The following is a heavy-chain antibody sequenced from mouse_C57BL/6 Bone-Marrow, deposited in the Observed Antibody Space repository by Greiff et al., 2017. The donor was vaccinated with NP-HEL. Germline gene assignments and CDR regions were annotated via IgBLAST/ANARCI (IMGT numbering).Heavy chain of an antibody. D-gene: IGHD6-5*01. V-gene: IGHV3-6*01. CDR1: GYSITSGYY. CDR3: ARAYLGFAY. CDR2: ISYDGSN. Sequence: EVKLVESGPGLVKPSQSLSLTCSVTGYSITSGYYWNWIRQFPGNKLEWMGYISYDGSNNYNPSLKNRISITRDTSKNQFFLKLNSVTTEDTATYYCARAYLGFAYWGQGTLVTVSA. J-gene: IGHJ3*01.